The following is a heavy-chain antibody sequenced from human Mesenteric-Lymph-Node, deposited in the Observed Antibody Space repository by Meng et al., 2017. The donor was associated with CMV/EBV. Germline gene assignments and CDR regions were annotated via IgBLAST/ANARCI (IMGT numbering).Heavy chain of an antibody. CDR1: GFTFSSYA. CDR2: ISYDGSNK. V-gene: IGHV3-30-3*01. Sequence: GESLKISCAASGFTFSSYAMHWVRQAPGKGLEWVAVISYDGSNKYYADSVKGRFTISRDNSKNTLYLQMNSLRAEDTAVYYCAKDRSLITIFGVVIHQDWYFDLWGRGTLVTVSS. J-gene: IGHJ2*01. CDR3: AKDRSLITIFGVVIHQDWYFDL. D-gene: IGHD3-3*01.